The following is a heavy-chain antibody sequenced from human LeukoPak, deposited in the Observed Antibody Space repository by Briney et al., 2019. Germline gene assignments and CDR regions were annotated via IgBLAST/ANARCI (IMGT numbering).Heavy chain of an antibody. Sequence: SQTLSLTCTVSGGSISSGGYYWSWIRQHPGKGLEWIGYIYYSGSTYHNPSLKSRVTISVDTSKNQFSLKLSSVTAADTAVYYCATYYDILTGYSYFDYWGQGTLVTVSS. D-gene: IGHD3-9*01. V-gene: IGHV4-31*03. CDR2: IYYSGST. CDR1: GGSISSGGYY. J-gene: IGHJ4*02. CDR3: ATYYDILTGYSYFDY.